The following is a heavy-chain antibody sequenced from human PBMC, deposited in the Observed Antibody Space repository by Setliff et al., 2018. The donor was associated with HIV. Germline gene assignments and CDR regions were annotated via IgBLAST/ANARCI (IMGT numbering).Heavy chain of an antibody. J-gene: IGHJ4*02. CDR2: INTETGKS. V-gene: IGHV7-4-1*02. CDR1: GYTLTTYA. D-gene: IGHD6-13*01. Sequence: ASVMVSCKASGYTLTTYAISWVRLAPGQGLEWMGWINTETGKSAYAQGFTGRFVFSLDTSVSTAYLQINSLKAEDTATYYCARVGSSWSTFDYWGQGALVTVSS. CDR3: ARVGSSWSTFDY.